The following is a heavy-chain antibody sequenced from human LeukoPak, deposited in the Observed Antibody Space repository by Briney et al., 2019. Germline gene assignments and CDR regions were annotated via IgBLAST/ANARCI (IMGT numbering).Heavy chain of an antibody. V-gene: IGHV3-15*01. J-gene: IGHJ4*02. CDR2: IKSKTDGGTT. CDR1: GFTFSNAW. CDR3: TTGTDSSGYSYFDY. Sequence: GGSLRLSCAASGFTFSNAWMSWVRQAPGKGLEWVGRIKSKTDGGTTDYAAPVKGRFTISRDDSTNTLYLQMNRLKTEDTAVYYCTTGTDSSGYSYFDYWGQGTLVTVSS. D-gene: IGHD3-22*01.